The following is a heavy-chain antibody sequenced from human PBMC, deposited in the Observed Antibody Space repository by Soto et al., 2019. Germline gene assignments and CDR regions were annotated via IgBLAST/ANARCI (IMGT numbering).Heavy chain of an antibody. Sequence: ASVKVSCKVSGYTLTELSMHWVRQAPGKGLEWMGGFDPEDGETIYAQKFQGRVTMTEDTSTDTAYMELSSLRSEDTAVYYCATDRGKYGMESSYGMDVWGQGTTVTVSS. D-gene: IGHD3-10*01. CDR2: FDPEDGET. CDR1: GYTLTELS. CDR3: ATDRGKYGMESSYGMDV. J-gene: IGHJ6*02. V-gene: IGHV1-24*01.